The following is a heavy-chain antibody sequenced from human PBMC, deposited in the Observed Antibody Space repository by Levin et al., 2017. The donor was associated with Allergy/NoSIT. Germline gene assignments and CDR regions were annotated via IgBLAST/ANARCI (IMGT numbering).Heavy chain of an antibody. CDR2: INSDGSST. CDR1: GFTFSSYW. J-gene: IGHJ3*02. D-gene: IGHD1-26*01. V-gene: IGHV3-74*01. Sequence: GESLKISCAASGFTFSSYWMHWVRQAPGKGLVWVSRINSDGSSTSYADSVKGRFTISRDNAKNTLYLQMNSLRAEDTAVYYCARARGGGSYLYAFDIWGQGTMVTVSS. CDR3: ARARGGGSYLYAFDI.